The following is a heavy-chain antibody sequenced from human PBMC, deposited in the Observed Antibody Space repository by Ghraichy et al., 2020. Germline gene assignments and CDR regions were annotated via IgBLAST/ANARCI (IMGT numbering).Heavy chain of an antibody. Sequence: LSLTCVDSGFTFSRYAMSWVRQAPGKGQEWVSTISGGGDSTYYADSVKGRFTISRDNSKNTVYLHMNSLRADDTALYFCAKDIRICSDGICYSHYYYGMGVWGQGTTVTVSS. D-gene: IGHD2-15*01. CDR2: ISGGGDST. V-gene: IGHV3-23*01. CDR3: AKDIRICSDGICYSHYYYGMGV. J-gene: IGHJ6*02. CDR1: GFTFSRYA.